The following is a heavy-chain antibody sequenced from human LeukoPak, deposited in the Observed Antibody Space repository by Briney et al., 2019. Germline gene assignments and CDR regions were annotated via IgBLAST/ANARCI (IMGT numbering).Heavy chain of an antibody. CDR1: GGSISSYY. D-gene: IGHD3-9*01. Sequence: SETLSLTCTVSGGSISSYYWGWIRQPPGKGLEWIGSIYYSGSTYYNPSLKSRVTISVDTSKNQFSLKLSSATAADTAVYYCARSPREDERYFDWLLSFDYWGQGTLVTVSS. CDR2: IYYSGST. J-gene: IGHJ4*02. CDR3: ARSPREDERYFDWLLSFDY. V-gene: IGHV4-39*01.